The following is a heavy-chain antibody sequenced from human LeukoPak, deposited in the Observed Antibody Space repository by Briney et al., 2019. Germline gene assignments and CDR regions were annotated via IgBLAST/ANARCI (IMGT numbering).Heavy chain of an antibody. D-gene: IGHD2-2*01. Sequence: HAGGSLRLSCAASGFTVSSNYMSWVRQAPGKGLEWVSVICSDGGTYYADSVKGRFTISRDNSKNTLYLQMNSLRVEDTAVYYCARDWGYCSSTSCHVFDYWGQGTLVTVSS. CDR3: ARDWGYCSSTSCHVFDY. V-gene: IGHV3-53*01. J-gene: IGHJ4*02. CDR2: ICSDGGT. CDR1: GFTVSSNY.